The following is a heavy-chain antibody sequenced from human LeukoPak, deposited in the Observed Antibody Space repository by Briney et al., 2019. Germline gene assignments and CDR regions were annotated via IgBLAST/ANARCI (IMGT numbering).Heavy chain of an antibody. Sequence: GASLKLSCKVSGSTLTKISIDWVRQAPGKGLECMGTFSPQVGETIHAQKLQGRLKMTADTSTDTAYMEMSSLQSEDTAVYYCATGAMVYEYWGQGTLVTASS. CDR2: FSPQVGET. D-gene: IGHD3-10*01. CDR1: GSTLTKIS. CDR3: ATGAMVYEY. V-gene: IGHV1-24*01. J-gene: IGHJ4*02.